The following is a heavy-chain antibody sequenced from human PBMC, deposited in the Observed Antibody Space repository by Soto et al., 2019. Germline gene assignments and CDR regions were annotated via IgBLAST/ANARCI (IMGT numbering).Heavy chain of an antibody. CDR1: GYTFTSYG. Sequence: QVQLVQSGAEVKKPGASVKVSCKASGYTFTSYGISWVRQAPGQGLEWMGWISAYNGNTNYAQKLQGRVTMTTDTATSTAYMELRSLRCDDTAVYYCAREGYPIFGVVISHYYGMYVWGQGTTVTVSS. V-gene: IGHV1-18*01. D-gene: IGHD3-3*01. CDR2: ISAYNGNT. CDR3: AREGYPIFGVVISHYYGMYV. J-gene: IGHJ6*02.